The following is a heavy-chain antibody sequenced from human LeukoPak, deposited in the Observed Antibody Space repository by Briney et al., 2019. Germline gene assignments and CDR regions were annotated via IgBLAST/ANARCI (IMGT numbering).Heavy chain of an antibody. Sequence: SETLSLTCTVSGGSISSSSYYWGWIRQPPGTGLEWIGSIYYSGSTYYNPSLKSRVTISVDTSKNQFSLKLSSVTAADTAVYYCARHGRPRPRSYRLDYWGQGTLVTVSS. CDR2: IYYSGST. J-gene: IGHJ4*02. CDR1: GGSISSSSYY. CDR3: ARHGRPRPRSYRLDY. D-gene: IGHD3-16*02. V-gene: IGHV4-39*01.